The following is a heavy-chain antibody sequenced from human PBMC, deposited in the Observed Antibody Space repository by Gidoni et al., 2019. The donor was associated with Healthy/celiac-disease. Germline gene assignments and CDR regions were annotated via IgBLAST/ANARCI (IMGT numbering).Heavy chain of an antibody. V-gene: IGHV3-11*01. D-gene: IGHD2-8*02. Sequence: QVQLVESGGGLVKPGGSLRLSCAASGFPFSDYYMSWIRQAPGKGLEWVSYISSSGSTIYYADSVKGRFTISRDNAKNSLYLQMNSLRAEDTAVYYCAVLVVYAIRIGDAFDIWGQGTMVTVSS. CDR3: AVLVVYAIRIGDAFDI. J-gene: IGHJ3*02. CDR2: ISSSGSTI. CDR1: GFPFSDYY.